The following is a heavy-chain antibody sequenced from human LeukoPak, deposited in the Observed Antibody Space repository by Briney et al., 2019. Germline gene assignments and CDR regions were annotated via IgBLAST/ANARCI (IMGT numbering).Heavy chain of an antibody. CDR3: AQGENFYFGSGTYQPH. CDR1: GFTFNAYA. J-gene: IGHJ1*01. D-gene: IGHD3-10*01. Sequence: GGSLRLSCAGSGFTFNAYAMIWVRQAPGKGLDWVSGISGRGDDTFYADSVKGRFTISRDNSRNTLLLQMNSLRPDDTAIYYCAQGENFYFGSGTYQPHWGQGTLVTVSS. CDR2: ISGRGDDT. V-gene: IGHV3-23*01.